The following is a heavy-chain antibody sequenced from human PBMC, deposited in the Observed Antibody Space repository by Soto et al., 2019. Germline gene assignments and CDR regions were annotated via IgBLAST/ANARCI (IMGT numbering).Heavy chain of an antibody. CDR2: INHSGST. J-gene: IGHJ5*02. CDR1: GGSFSGYY. CDR3: AREATYYHDSRNWFGP. D-gene: IGHD3-22*01. V-gene: IGHV4-34*01. Sequence: PSETLSLTCAVYGGSFSGYYWSWIRQPPGKGLEWIVEINHSGSTNYNPSLKSRVTISVDTSKNQFSQKLSSVTAAVTAVYYCAREATYYHDSRNWFGPWGQGTLVTVSS.